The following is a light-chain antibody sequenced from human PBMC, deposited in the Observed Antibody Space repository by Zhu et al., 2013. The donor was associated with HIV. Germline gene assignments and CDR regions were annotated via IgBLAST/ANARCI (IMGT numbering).Light chain of an antibody. J-gene: IGLJ2*01. V-gene: IGLV4-69*01. CDR1: SGHRTYD. CDR2: VYSDGRH. Sequence: QPVLTQSPSASASLGASVKLTCTLSSGHRTYDIAWHQHQSGKGPRFLMNVYSDGRHSKGDGISDRFSGSSSGAERYLTISSVQSEDEADYYCQTWGTGYQLFGGGTKLSVL. CDR3: QTWGTGYQL.